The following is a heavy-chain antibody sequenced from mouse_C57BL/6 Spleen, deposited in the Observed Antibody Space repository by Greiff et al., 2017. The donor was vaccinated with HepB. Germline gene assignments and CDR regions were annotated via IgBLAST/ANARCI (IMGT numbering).Heavy chain of an antibody. CDR3: ARTYLYDYDDGFAY. V-gene: IGHV2-2*01. D-gene: IGHD2-4*01. Sequence: VKLQESGPGLVQPSQCLSITCTVSGFSFTSYGVHWVRQSPGKGLEWLGVIWSGGSTDYNAAFISRLSISKDNSKSQVFFIMNSLQADDTAIYYCARTYLYDYDDGFAYWGQGTLVTVSA. CDR2: IWSGGST. CDR1: GFSFTSYG. J-gene: IGHJ3*01.